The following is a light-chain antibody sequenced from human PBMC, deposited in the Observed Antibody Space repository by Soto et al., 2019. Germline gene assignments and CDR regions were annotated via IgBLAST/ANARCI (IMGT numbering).Light chain of an antibody. CDR3: QQYNSYSQGT. CDR1: QSISSW. V-gene: IGKV1-5*03. CDR2: KAS. J-gene: IGKJ1*01. Sequence: DIQMNQSPSTLSASVGDRVTITCRASQSISSWLAWYQQKPGKAPKLLIYKASSLESGVPSRFSGSGSGTEVTLTISSLQPDDFATYYCQQYNSYSQGTFGQGTKVEIK.